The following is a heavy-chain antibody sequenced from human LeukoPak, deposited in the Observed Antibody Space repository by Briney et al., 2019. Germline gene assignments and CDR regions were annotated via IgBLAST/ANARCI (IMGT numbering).Heavy chain of an antibody. J-gene: IGHJ3*02. CDR3: AKSGVRAAADTNAFDI. CDR1: GFTFSSYG. CDR2: IWYDGSNE. Sequence: PGGSLRLSCAASGFTFSSYGMHWVRQAPGKGLERVAVIWYDGSNENYADSVKGRFTISRDNSKNTLYLQMNSLRVEDTAVYYCAKSGVRAAADTNAFDIWGQGTMVTVSS. D-gene: IGHD6-13*01. V-gene: IGHV3-33*03.